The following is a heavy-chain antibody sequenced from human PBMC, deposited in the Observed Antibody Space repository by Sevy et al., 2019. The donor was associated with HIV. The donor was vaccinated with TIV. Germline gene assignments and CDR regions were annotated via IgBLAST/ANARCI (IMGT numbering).Heavy chain of an antibody. CDR2: VNLDGSEK. J-gene: IGHJ4*02. V-gene: IGHV3-7*01. CDR1: GFSFSSYW. CDR3: ARSIDY. Sequence: GGSLRLSCAASGFSFSSYWMTWFRQAPGKGLEWVANVNLDGSEKYYVDSVKGRFTISRDNARNSLYLQMNSLRAEDTAVYYCARSIDYWGQGTLVTVSS.